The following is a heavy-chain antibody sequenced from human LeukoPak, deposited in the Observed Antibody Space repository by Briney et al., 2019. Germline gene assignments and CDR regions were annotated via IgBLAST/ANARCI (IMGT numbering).Heavy chain of an antibody. Sequence: SSETLSLTCTVSGGSISSSSYYWGWIRQPPGKGLEWIGSIYYSGSTYYNPSLKSRVTISVDTSKNQFSLKLSSVTAADTAVYYCARQAPYYDSSGRAFWGQGTLVTVSS. CDR1: GGSISSSSYY. CDR3: ARQAPYYDSSGRAF. V-gene: IGHV4-39*01. D-gene: IGHD3-22*01. CDR2: IYYSGST. J-gene: IGHJ4*02.